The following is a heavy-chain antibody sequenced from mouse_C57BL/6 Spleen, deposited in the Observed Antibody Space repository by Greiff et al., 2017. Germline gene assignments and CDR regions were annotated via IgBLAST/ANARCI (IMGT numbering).Heavy chain of an antibody. CDR2: IDPEDGDT. J-gene: IGHJ3*01. CDR1: GFNIKDYY. CDR3: TTCSNYEAWFAY. Sequence: VQLQQSGAELVRPGASVKLSCTASGFNIKDYYMHWVKQRPEQGLEWIGRIDPEDGDTEYAPKFQGKATMTADTSSNTAYLQLSSLTSEDTVVYYCTTCSNYEAWFAYWGQGTLVTVSA. V-gene: IGHV14-1*01. D-gene: IGHD2-5*01.